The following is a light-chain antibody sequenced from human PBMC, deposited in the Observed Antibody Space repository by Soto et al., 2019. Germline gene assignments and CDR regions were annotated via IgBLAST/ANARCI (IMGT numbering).Light chain of an antibody. Sequence: QSVLTQPPSASGTPGQRVTISCSGRSSNIGSNTVNWYQQLPGTAPKLLIYSNSQRPSGVPDRFSGSKSGTSASLAISGLQSEDEADYHCAAWDDSLNGHVVFGGGTKVTVL. CDR2: SNS. CDR1: SSNIGSNT. V-gene: IGLV1-44*01. CDR3: AAWDDSLNGHVV. J-gene: IGLJ2*01.